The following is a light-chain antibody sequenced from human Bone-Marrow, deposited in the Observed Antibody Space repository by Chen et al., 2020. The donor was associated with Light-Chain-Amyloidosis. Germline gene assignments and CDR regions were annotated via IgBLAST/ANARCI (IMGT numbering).Light chain of an antibody. CDR2: AAS. Sequence: AIRMTQSPSSFSASTGDRVTITCRASQGISSYLAWYQQKPGKAPKLLIYAASTLQSGVPSRFSGSGSGTDFTLTISGLQSEDFATYYCQQYYIYPRTFGQGTKVEIK. V-gene: IGKV1-8*01. CDR1: QGISSY. J-gene: IGKJ1*01. CDR3: QQYYIYPRT.